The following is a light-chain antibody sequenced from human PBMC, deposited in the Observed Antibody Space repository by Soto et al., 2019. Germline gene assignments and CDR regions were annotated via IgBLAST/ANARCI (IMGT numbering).Light chain of an antibody. V-gene: IGKV1-13*02. CDR3: QQFNTYPLT. J-gene: IGKJ5*01. CDR1: QDIRGA. CDR2: DVS. Sequence: AIQLTQSPSSLSASEGDRVTITCRASQDIRGALAWYEQKPGNAPKLLIFDVSTLQSGVPSRFSGSGSGTDFTLTISSLQPEDFGTYYCQQFNTYPLTFGQGTRLEIK.